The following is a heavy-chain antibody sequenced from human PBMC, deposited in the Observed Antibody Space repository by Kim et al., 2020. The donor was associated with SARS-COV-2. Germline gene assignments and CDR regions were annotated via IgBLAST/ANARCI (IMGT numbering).Heavy chain of an antibody. CDR3: VRDMNPKYYDY. CDR1: GYTFKTYP. V-gene: IGHV1-3*01. CDR2: VNAANDQT. Sequence: ASVKVSCKASGYTFKTYPIHWLRQAPGQTLEWMGWVNAANDQTKYSQKFQGRITISRDTSANTAYMELRSLTTKDTAFYYCVRDMNPKYYDYWGQVTLVT. D-gene: IGHD1-26*01. J-gene: IGHJ4*02.